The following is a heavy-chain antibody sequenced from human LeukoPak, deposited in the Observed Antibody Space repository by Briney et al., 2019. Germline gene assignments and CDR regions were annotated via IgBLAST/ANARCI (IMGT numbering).Heavy chain of an antibody. CDR3: ASAADGYKE. CDR2: IKQDGSEE. V-gene: IGHV3-7*01. Sequence: PGRSLRLSCAASGFTFSSYWMSWARQAPGKGLEWVANIKQDGSEEYYVDSVKGRFTISRDNAKNSLYLQMNSLRAEDTAVYYCASAADGYKEWGQGTLVTVSS. CDR1: GFTFSSYW. J-gene: IGHJ4*02. D-gene: IGHD5-24*01.